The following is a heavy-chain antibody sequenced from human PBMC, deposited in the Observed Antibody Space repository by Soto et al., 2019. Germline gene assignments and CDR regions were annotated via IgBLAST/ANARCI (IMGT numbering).Heavy chain of an antibody. CDR3: ASMVAPALVSQTIYSGYDYEGYYYMDV. Sequence: ASVKVSCKASGGTFSSYTISWVRQAPGQGLEWMGRIIPILGIANYAQKFQGRVTITADKSTSTAYMELSSLRSEDTAVYYCASMVAPALVSQTIYSGYDYEGYYYMDVWGKGTTVTVSS. CDR2: IIPILGIA. D-gene: IGHD5-12*01. J-gene: IGHJ6*03. V-gene: IGHV1-69*02. CDR1: GGTFSSYT.